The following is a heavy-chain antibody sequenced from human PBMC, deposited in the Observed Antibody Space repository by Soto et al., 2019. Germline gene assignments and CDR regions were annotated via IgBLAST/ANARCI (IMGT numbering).Heavy chain of an antibody. CDR2: IKHSGST. Sequence: QVQLQQWGAGLLKPSETLSLTCAVYGGSFSGYYWSWIRQPPGKGLEWIGEIKHSGSTNYNPSLKSRVTISVDTSKNQFSLKLSSVTAADTAVYYCARTYSSSWSPFEYWGQGTLVTVSS. CDR3: ARTYSSSWSPFEY. V-gene: IGHV4-34*01. J-gene: IGHJ4*02. CDR1: GGSFSGYY. D-gene: IGHD6-13*01.